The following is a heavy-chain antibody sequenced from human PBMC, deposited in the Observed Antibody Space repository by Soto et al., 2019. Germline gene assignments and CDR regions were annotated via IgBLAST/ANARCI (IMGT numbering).Heavy chain of an antibody. D-gene: IGHD1-26*01. CDR2: INHSGST. CDR1: GGSFSGYY. Sequence: SETLSLTCAVYGGSFSGYYWSWIRQPPGKGLEWIGEINHSGSTNYNPSLKSRVTISVDTSKNQLSLKLSSVTAADTAVYYCARGFGSSSNWFDPWGQGTLVTVSS. CDR3: ARGFGSSSNWFDP. V-gene: IGHV4-34*01. J-gene: IGHJ5*02.